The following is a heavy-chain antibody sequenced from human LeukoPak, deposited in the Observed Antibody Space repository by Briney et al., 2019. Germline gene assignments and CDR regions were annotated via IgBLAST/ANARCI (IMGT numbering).Heavy chain of an antibody. V-gene: IGHV4-34*01. J-gene: IGHJ5*02. D-gene: IGHD1-1*01. CDR1: GGSLSGFY. CDR2: INHSGTT. Sequence: PSETLSLTCAVHGGSLSGFYWSWIRQPPGKGLEWIGEINHSGTTNYNPSLKSRVTISVDTSKNQVSLDLASVTAADTAVYYCARASSFDKTTRWNPAYFGPWGRGSLVTVAS. CDR3: ARASSFDKTTRWNPAYFGP.